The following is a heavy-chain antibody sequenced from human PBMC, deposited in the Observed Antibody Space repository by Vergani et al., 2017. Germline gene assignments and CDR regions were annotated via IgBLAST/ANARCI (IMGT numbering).Heavy chain of an antibody. CDR3: ATGPTTSGLEGGETTDY. CDR2: FDPEDGET. D-gene: IGHD1/OR15-1a*01. Sequence: QVQLVQSGAEVKKPGASVKVSCKASGYTFTSYGISWVRQAPGKGLEWMGGFDPEDGETIYAQKFQGRVTMTEDTSTDTAYMELSSLRSEDTAVYYCATGPTTSGLEGGETTDYWGQGTLVTVSS. CDR1: GYTFTSYG. V-gene: IGHV1-24*01. J-gene: IGHJ4*02.